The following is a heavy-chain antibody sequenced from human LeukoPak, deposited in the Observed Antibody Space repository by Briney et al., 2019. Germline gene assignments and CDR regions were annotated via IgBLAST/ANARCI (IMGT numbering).Heavy chain of an antibody. CDR2: IYYTGST. CDR3: ARDNRVDSSGYYYIDY. J-gene: IGHJ4*02. V-gene: IGHV4-59*12. Sequence: SETLSLTCTVSGGSIKDYYWSWIRQPPGKGLEWMGYIYYTGSTNYNPSLKNRVTMSVDTSRNQFSLKLSSVTAADTAVYYCARDNRVDSSGYYYIDYWGQGTLVTVSS. CDR1: GGSIKDYY. D-gene: IGHD3-22*01.